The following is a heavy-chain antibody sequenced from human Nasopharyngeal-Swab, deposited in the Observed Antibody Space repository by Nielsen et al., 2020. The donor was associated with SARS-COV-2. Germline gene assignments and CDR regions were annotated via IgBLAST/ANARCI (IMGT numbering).Heavy chain of an antibody. D-gene: IGHD4-17*01. J-gene: IGHJ4*02. CDR3: AIPTVTTDY. CDR2: NDPGDAYT. CDR1: GYRFTSYW. Sequence: GEALKISCKGSGYRFTSYWISWVRQMPGKGLEWMGRNDPGDAYTNDSPSFQGHVTISADKSISTAYLQWSSLKASDTAMYYCAIPTVTTDYWGQGTLVTVSS. V-gene: IGHV5-10-1*01.